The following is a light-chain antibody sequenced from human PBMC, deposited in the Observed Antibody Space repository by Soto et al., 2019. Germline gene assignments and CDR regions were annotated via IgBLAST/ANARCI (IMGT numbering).Light chain of an antibody. J-gene: IGKJ2*01. CDR3: HQYNGFSYT. CDR2: KAS. Sequence: DIPMTQSPSTLSASVGDRVTITCRASQTLSSRLAWYQQKPGKAPKLLIYKASILESGVPSRFSGSGSGTEFPLTISSLQPDDFATYYCHQYNGFSYTFGQGTKLEIK. V-gene: IGKV1-5*03. CDR1: QTLSSR.